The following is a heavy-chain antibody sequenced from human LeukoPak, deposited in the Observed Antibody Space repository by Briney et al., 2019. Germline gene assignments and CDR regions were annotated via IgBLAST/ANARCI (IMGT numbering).Heavy chain of an antibody. CDR2: INPSGGST. Sequence: ASVTVSFKASGYTFTSYYMHWVRQAPGQGLEWMGIINPSGGSTSYAQKFQGRVTMTRDTSTSTVYMELSSLRSEDTAVYYCARGSSGWYSVAYWGQGTLVTVSS. V-gene: IGHV1-46*01. CDR1: GYTFTSYY. D-gene: IGHD6-19*01. CDR3: ARGSSGWYSVAY. J-gene: IGHJ4*02.